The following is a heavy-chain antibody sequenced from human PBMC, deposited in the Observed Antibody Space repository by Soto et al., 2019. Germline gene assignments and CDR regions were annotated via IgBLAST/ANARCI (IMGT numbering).Heavy chain of an antibody. J-gene: IGHJ4*02. CDR1: GFTFSSYG. D-gene: IGHD3-3*01. V-gene: IGHV3-74*01. Sequence: PGGSLRLSCAASGFTFSSYGMHWVRQAPGKGLVWVSRVSHDGSTTSYADSVKGRFTISRDNSKNTLYLQMNSLRDEDTAVYYCARDLDWVLYDYWGQGTPVTVSS. CDR3: ARDLDWVLYDY. CDR2: VSHDGSTT.